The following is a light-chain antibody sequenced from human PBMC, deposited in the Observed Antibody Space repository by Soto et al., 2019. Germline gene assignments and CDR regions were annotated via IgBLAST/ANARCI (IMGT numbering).Light chain of an antibody. Sequence: DIQMTQSPSSLSASVGERVTITCQASQDISNYLNWYQQKPGKAPKLLIYDASNLETGVPSRFSGSGSGTDFTFTISSLQPEDIATYYCQQYDNRLITFGQGTRLEIK. CDR3: QQYDNRLIT. CDR2: DAS. J-gene: IGKJ5*01. V-gene: IGKV1-33*01. CDR1: QDISNY.